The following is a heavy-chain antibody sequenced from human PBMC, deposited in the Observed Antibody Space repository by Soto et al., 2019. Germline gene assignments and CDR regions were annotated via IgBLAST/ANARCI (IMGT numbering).Heavy chain of an antibody. D-gene: IGHD3-10*01. CDR2: INHSGST. V-gene: IGHV4-34*01. CDR3: ATGVWFGELLG. CDR1: GGSFSGYY. J-gene: IGHJ4*02. Sequence: QVQLQQWGAGLLKPSETLSLTCAVYGGSFSGYYWSWIRQPPGKGLEWIGEINHSGSTNYNPSLKSRVTISVDTSKHQFSLKLSSVTAADTAVYYCATGVWFGELLGWGQGTLVTVSS.